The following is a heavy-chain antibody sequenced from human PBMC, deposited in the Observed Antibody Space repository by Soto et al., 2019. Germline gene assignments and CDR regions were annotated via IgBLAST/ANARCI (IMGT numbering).Heavy chain of an antibody. CDR1: GFTFSSYS. CDR3: ARDRPGMLGASHYGMDV. D-gene: IGHD2-8*01. CDR2: ISSSSSYI. V-gene: IGHV3-21*01. J-gene: IGHJ6*02. Sequence: GGSLRLSCEASGFTFSSYSMNWVRQAPGKGLEWVSSISSSSSYIYYADSVKGRFTISRDNAKNSLYLQMNSLRAEDTAVYYCARDRPGMLGASHYGMDVWGQGTTVTVSS.